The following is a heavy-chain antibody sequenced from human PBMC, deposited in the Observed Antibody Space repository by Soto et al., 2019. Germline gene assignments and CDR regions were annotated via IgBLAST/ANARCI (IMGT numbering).Heavy chain of an antibody. CDR3: ARGNLFGEG. D-gene: IGHD3-10*02. Sequence: QVQLVESGGALVKPGASLRLSCAASGFTFTDYYMTWIRQAPGKGLEWISCISSRGSPIYYADSVKGRFTISRDNGKKSVYLQMNSLRVDDTAMYYCARGNLFGEGWGQGTLVTVSS. CDR2: ISSRGSPI. J-gene: IGHJ4*02. CDR1: GFTFTDYY. V-gene: IGHV3-11*01.